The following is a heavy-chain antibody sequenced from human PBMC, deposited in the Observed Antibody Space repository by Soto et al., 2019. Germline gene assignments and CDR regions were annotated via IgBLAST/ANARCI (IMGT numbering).Heavy chain of an antibody. CDR2: IDWDDDK. CDR1: GFSLSTSGMC. Sequence: SGPTLVNPTQTLTLTCTFSGFSLSTSGMCVSWIRQPPGKALEWLALIDWDDDKYYSTSLKTRLTISKDTSKNQVVLTMTNMDPVDTATYYCARSITMVRGVINYYYYGMDVWGQGTTVTVS. D-gene: IGHD3-10*01. CDR3: ARSITMVRGVINYYYYGMDV. V-gene: IGHV2-70*01. J-gene: IGHJ6*02.